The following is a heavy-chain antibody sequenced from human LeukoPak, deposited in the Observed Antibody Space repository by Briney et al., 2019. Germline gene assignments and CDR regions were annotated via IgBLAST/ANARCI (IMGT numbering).Heavy chain of an antibody. CDR1: GFTFSSYA. CDR2: ISGSGGST. D-gene: IGHD3-3*01. J-gene: IGHJ4*02. V-gene: IGHV3-23*01. Sequence: GGSLRLSCAASGFTFSSYAMSWVRQAPGKGLEWVSAISGSGGSTYYADSVKGRFTISRDNSKNTLYLQMNSLRAEDMAAYYCAKDPFVYDFWSGYTKPRYYFDYWGQGTLVTVSS. CDR3: AKDPFVYDFWSGYTKPRYYFDY.